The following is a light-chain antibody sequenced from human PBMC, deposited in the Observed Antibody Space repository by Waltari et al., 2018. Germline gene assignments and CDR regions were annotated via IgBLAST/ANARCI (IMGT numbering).Light chain of an antibody. Sequence: QSALTQPASVSGSPGQSITISCTGTSSDVGNYKRVLWYQQHPGKAPKLMIYAVSKRPSGGSDRFSGSKSGDMASLTISGLQPEDEAEYFCSSYAGSSKGVFGGGTKVTVL. CDR1: SSDVGNYKR. J-gene: IGLJ2*01. CDR3: SSYAGSSKGV. CDR2: AVS. V-gene: IGLV2-23*02.